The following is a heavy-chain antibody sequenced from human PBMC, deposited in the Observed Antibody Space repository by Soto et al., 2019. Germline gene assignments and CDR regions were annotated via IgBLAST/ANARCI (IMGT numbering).Heavy chain of an antibody. CDR3: AREQWGFDS. CDR1: GGSITTNGNY. CDR2: IYYTGNS. D-gene: IGHD6-19*01. Sequence: QVQLQESCPELVKPSQTLSLTCSVSGGSITTNGNYWTWIRQHPGQGLEWIAYIYYTGNSYLNPSLKSRLSISVDTSKNQFSLELRSVTAADTAVYYCAREQWGFDSWGQGTLVTVSS. J-gene: IGHJ4*02. V-gene: IGHV4-31*03.